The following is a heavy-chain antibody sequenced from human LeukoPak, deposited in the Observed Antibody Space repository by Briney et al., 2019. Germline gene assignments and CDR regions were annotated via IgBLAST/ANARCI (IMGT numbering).Heavy chain of an antibody. CDR2: IIPIFGTA. D-gene: IGHD2-2*01. CDR1: GGTFSSYA. Sequence: SVTVSCTASGGTFSSYAISWVRQAPGQGLEWMGGIIPIFGTANYAQKFQGRVTITADESTSTAYTELSSLRSEDTAVYYCASLPRYCSSTSCYEHWGQGTLVTVSS. CDR3: ASLPRYCSSTSCYEH. J-gene: IGHJ1*01. V-gene: IGHV1-69*13.